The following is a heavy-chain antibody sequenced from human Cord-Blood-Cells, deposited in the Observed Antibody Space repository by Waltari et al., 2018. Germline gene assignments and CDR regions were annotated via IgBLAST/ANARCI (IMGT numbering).Heavy chain of an antibody. CDR2: TRNKANSYTT. J-gene: IGHJ6*02. V-gene: IGHV3-72*01. D-gene: IGHD3-3*01. Sequence: EWVGRTRNKANSYTTEYAASVKGRFTISRDDSKNSLYLQMNSLKTEDTAVYYCARVTYDFWSGYRDTYYYYGMDVWGQGTTVTVSS. CDR3: ARVTYDFWSGYRDTYYYYGMDV.